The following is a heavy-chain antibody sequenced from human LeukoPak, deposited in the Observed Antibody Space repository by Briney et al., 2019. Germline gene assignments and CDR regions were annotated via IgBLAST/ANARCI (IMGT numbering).Heavy chain of an antibody. D-gene: IGHD6-6*01. CDR2: ISPDGRLT. V-gene: IGHV3-74*01. Sequence: GGSLRLSCAASGLTFSSDWMHWVRQAPGEGLVWVSRISPDGRLTNSADSVRGRFTISRDNAKNTLSLQMNTLRVDDTAVYYCVREYSSSSGRCFDQWGQGTLVTVSS. CDR3: VREYSSSSGRCFDQ. CDR1: GLTFSSDW. J-gene: IGHJ4*02.